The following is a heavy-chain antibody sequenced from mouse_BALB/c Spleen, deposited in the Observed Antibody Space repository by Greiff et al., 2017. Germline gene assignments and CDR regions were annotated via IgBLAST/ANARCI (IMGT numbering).Heavy chain of an antibody. Sequence: EVQRVESGPGLVKPSQSLSLTCTVTGYSITSDYAWNWIRQFPGNKLEWMGYISYSGSTSYNPSLKSRISITRDTSKNQFFLQLNSVTTEDTATYYCARGGAWFAYWGQGTLVTVSA. V-gene: IGHV3-2*02. CDR2: ISYSGST. CDR3: ARGGAWFAY. J-gene: IGHJ3*01. CDR1: GYSITSDYA.